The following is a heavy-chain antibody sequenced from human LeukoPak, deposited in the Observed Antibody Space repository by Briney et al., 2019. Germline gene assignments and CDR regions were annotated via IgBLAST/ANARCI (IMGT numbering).Heavy chain of an antibody. Sequence: GGSLRLSCAASGFTVSSNYMSWVHQAPGKGLEWVSVIYSGGSTYYADSVKGRFTISRDNSKNTLYLQMNSLRAEDTAVYYCARGGVPAATTSAFDIWGQGTMVTVSS. V-gene: IGHV3-66*01. CDR3: ARGGVPAATTSAFDI. J-gene: IGHJ3*02. CDR1: GFTVSSNY. D-gene: IGHD2-2*01. CDR2: IYSGGST.